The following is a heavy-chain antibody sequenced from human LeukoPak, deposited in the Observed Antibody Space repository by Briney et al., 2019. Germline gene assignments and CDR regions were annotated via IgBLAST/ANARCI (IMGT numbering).Heavy chain of an antibody. CDR1: GFRLDNYW. CDR3: AKDLALLWFGGFADY. V-gene: IGHV3-30*18. D-gene: IGHD3-10*01. J-gene: IGHJ4*02. CDR2: ISYDGSNK. Sequence: TGGSLRLSCEASGFRLDNYWMTWVRQAPGKGLEWVAVISYDGSNKYYADSVRGRFTISRDNSKNTLYLQMNSLRAEDTAVYYCAKDLALLWFGGFADYWGQGTLVTVSS.